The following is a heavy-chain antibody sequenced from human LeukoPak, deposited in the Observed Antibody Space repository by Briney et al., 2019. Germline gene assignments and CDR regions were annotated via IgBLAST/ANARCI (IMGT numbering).Heavy chain of an antibody. J-gene: IGHJ4*02. CDR1: GFTFSSYG. Sequence: PGGSLRLSCAASGFTFSSYGMHWVRQAPGKGLEWVAFIRYDGSNKYYADSVKGRFTISRDNSKNTLYLQMNSLRAEDTAVYYCAKDLVTGTPGCFDYWGQGTLVTVSS. CDR2: IRYDGSNK. D-gene: IGHD1-20*01. V-gene: IGHV3-30*02. CDR3: AKDLVTGTPGCFDY.